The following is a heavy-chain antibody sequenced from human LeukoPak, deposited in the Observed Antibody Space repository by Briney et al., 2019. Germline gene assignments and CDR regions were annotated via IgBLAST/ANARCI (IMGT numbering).Heavy chain of an antibody. CDR3: AREVFPSSWFDP. J-gene: IGHJ5*02. D-gene: IGHD2-21*01. CDR1: GYTFTGYY. Sequence: ASVKVSCKASGYTFTGYYMHWVRQAPGQGLEWMGRINPNSGGTNYAQKFQGRVTMTRDTSTSTAYMELRSLRSDDTAVYYCAREVFPSSWFDPWGQGTLVTVSS. V-gene: IGHV1-2*06. CDR2: INPNSGGT.